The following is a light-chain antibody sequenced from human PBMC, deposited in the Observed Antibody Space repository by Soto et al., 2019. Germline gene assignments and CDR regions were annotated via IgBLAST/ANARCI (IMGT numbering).Light chain of an antibody. CDR2: AAS. Sequence: IPMTQSPASLSASVGDTVTITSRANQGIANYVACYQQKPGTVPKTLISAASTLQSGVPSRFSAAGTGIEFTLTIASLQPEDVATYYCLKDNGVPWTFGQGTKVDIK. V-gene: IGKV1-27*01. CDR3: LKDNGVPWT. J-gene: IGKJ1*01. CDR1: QGIANY.